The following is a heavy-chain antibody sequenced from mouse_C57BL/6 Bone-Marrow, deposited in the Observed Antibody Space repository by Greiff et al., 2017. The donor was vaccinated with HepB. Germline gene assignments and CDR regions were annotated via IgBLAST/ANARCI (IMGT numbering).Heavy chain of an antibody. V-gene: IGHV5-6*01. CDR1: GFTFSSYG. J-gene: IGHJ4*01. Sequence: EVQLVESGGDLVKPGGSLKLSCAASGFTFSSYGMSWVRQTPDKRLEWVATISSGGSYTYYPDSVKGRFTISRDNAKNTLYLQMSSLKSEDTAMYYCARQTYWGQGTSVTVSS. CDR3: ARQTY. CDR2: ISSGGSYT.